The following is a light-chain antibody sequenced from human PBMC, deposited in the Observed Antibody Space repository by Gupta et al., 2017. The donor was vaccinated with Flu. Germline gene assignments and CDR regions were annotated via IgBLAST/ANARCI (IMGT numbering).Light chain of an antibody. V-gene: IGKV1-5*03. CDR2: KAS. J-gene: IGKJ1*01. Sequence: DIQMTQSPSTLSASVGDTVTLTCRASQSISSWLAWYQQKPGKAPKILIYKASRVEGGVPSSFSGSGEGKEFTLTSSRRQQDVCENYYFQQYERNWTFGQGTKVEIK. CDR3: QQYERNWT. CDR1: QSISSW.